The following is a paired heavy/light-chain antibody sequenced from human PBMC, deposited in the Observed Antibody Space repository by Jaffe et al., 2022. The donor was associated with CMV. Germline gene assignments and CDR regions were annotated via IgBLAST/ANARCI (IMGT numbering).Heavy chain of an antibody. CDR3: ARDNRGYSYGFRDYYYYYMDV. V-gene: IGHV4-59*01. Sequence: QVQLQESGPGLVKPSETLSLTCTVSGGSISSYYWSWIRQPPGKGLEWIGYIYYSGSTNYNPSLKSRVTISVDTSKNQFSLKLSSVTAADTAVYYCARDNRGYSYGFRDYYYYYMDVWGKGTTVTVSS. CDR2: IYYSGST. J-gene: IGHJ6*03. D-gene: IGHD5-18*01. CDR1: GGSISSYY.
Light chain of an antibody. CDR1: ALPKQY. V-gene: IGLV3-25*03. CDR3: QSADSSGTSTGVV. CDR2: KDS. Sequence: SYELTQPPSVSVSPGQTARITCSGDALPKQYAYWYQQKPGQAPVLVIYKDSERPSGIPERFSGSSSGTTVTLTISGVQAEDEADYYCQSADSSGTSTGVVFGGGTKLTVL. J-gene: IGLJ2*01.